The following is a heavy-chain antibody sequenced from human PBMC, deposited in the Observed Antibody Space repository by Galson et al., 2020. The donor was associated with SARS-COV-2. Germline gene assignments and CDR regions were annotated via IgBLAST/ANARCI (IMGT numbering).Heavy chain of an antibody. Sequence: GESLKISCTASGFTFGDYAMNWVRQAPGKGLEWVGFIRSIAYGATTEYAASVKGRFTISRDDSRSIAYLQMNSLKTDDTAVYYCLTFGGLVAIDYWGQGTLVTVSS. CDR1: GFTFGDYA. D-gene: IGHD3-16*02. V-gene: IGHV3-49*04. J-gene: IGHJ4*02. CDR3: LTFGGLVAIDY. CDR2: IRSIAYGATT.